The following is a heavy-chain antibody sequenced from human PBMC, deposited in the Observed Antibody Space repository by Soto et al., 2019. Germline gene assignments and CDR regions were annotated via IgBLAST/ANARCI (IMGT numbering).Heavy chain of an antibody. Sequence: GESLKISCKGSGYSFTSYWIGWVRQMPGKGLEWMGIIYPGDSDTRYSPSFQGQVTISAGKSISTAYLQWSSLKASDTAMYYCARHGGYSNYYYGMDVWGQGTTVTGSS. CDR3: ARHGGYSNYYYGMDV. J-gene: IGHJ6*02. V-gene: IGHV5-51*01. D-gene: IGHD5-12*01. CDR1: GYSFTSYW. CDR2: IYPGDSDT.